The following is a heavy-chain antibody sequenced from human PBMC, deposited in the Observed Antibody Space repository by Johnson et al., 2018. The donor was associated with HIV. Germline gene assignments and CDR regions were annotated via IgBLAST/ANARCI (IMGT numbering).Heavy chain of an antibody. CDR1: GFTFSSYG. J-gene: IGHJ3*02. D-gene: IGHD7-27*01. V-gene: IGHV3-48*01. CDR2: ISSSGTTI. CDR3: AKTTRGNWGSCFDI. Sequence: VQLVESGGGVVQPGGSLRLSCAASGFTFSSYGMHWVRQAPGKGLECISYISSSGTTIYYTDSVKGRFTISRDNAKNSLYLQLNSLRAEDTSLYYCAKTTRGNWGSCFDIWGRGTMVTVSS.